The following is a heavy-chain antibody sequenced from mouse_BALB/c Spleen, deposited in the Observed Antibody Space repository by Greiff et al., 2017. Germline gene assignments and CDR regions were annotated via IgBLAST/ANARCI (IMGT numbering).Heavy chain of an antibody. CDR1: GYTFTSYW. Sequence: LQQPGSELVRPGASVKLSCKASGYTFTSYWMHWVKQRPGQGLEWIGNIYPGSGSTNYDEKFKSKATLTVDTSSSTAYMQLSSLTSEDSAVYYCTRPLYYGPSEGYFDVWGAGTTVTVSS. CDR3: TRPLYYGPSEGYFDV. V-gene: IGHV1S22*01. CDR2: IYPGSGST. D-gene: IGHD1-2*01. J-gene: IGHJ1*01.